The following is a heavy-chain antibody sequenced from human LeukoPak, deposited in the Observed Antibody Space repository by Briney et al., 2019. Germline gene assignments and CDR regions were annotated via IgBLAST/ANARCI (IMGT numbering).Heavy chain of an antibody. CDR1: GASMSSNY. J-gene: IGHJ4*02. Sequence: SETPSLTCNVSGASMSSNYWSWIRQPPGKGLEWIGYIYHSGNTNYSPSLESRVTMSVDESKNQFTLRVHFVSAADTAVYYCASTRRAAVAGRFDSWGQGTLVTASS. D-gene: IGHD6-19*01. V-gene: IGHV4-4*09. CDR3: ASTRRAAVAGRFDS. CDR2: IYHSGNT.